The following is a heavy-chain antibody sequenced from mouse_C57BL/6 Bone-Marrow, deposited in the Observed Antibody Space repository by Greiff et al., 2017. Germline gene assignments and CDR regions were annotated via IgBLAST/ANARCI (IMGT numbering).Heavy chain of an antibody. Sequence: EVQPQQSGPVLVKPGASVKMSCKASGYTFPDYYMNWVKQSHGKSLEWIGVINPYNGGTSYNQKFKGKATLTVDKYSSTAYMELNSLTSEDSAVYYCARTGVLRYWYFDVWGTGTTVTVSS. V-gene: IGHV1-19*01. D-gene: IGHD1-1*01. CDR3: ARTGVLRYWYFDV. CDR2: INPYNGGT. J-gene: IGHJ1*03. CDR1: GYTFPDYY.